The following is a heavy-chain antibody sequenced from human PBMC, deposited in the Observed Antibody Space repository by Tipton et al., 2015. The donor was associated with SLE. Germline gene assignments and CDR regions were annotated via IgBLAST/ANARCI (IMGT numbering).Heavy chain of an antibody. J-gene: IGHJ4*02. D-gene: IGHD4-11*01. CDR3: AKQGYSNSFDI. Sequence: GLVKPSETLSLTCAVSGYSIRGGYYWAWIRQTPGKGLEWIGRVSHSGSNYYNPSLKSRFTISVDTSKNQFSLKLNSMTAADTAVYYCAKQGYSNSFDIWGQGTLVTVSS. CDR1: GYSIRGGYY. CDR2: VSHSGSN. V-gene: IGHV4-38-2*01.